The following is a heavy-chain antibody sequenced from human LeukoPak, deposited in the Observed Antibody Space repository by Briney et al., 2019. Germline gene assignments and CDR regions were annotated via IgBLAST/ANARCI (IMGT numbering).Heavy chain of an antibody. V-gene: IGHV4-30-2*01. CDR2: IYHSGST. CDR1: GGSISSGGYY. J-gene: IGHJ6*03. D-gene: IGHD2-2*01. Sequence: SETLSLTCTVSGGSISSGGYYWSWIRQPPGKGLEWIGYIYHSGSTYYNPSLKSRVTISVDRSKNQFSLKLSSVTAADTAVYYCARSDCSSTGCPLYHYYMDVWGKGTTVTVSS. CDR3: ARSDCSSTGCPLYHYYMDV.